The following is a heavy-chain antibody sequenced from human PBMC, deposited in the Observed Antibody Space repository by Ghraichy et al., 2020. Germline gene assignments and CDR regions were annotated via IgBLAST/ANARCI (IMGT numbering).Heavy chain of an antibody. D-gene: IGHD2-8*01. J-gene: IGHJ6*02. Sequence: GGSLRLSCAASGFTFSSYSMNWVRQAPGKGLEWVSYISSSSSTIYYADSVKGRFTISRDNAKNSLYLQMNSLRAEDTAVYYCARDGLCPSCALYYYYGMDVWGQGTTVTVSS. CDR1: GFTFSSYS. V-gene: IGHV3-48*04. CDR2: ISSSSSTI. CDR3: ARDGLCPSCALYYYYGMDV.